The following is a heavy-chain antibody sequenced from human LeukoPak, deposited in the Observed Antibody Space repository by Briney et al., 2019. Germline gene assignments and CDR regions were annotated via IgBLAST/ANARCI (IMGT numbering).Heavy chain of an antibody. D-gene: IGHD3-9*01. V-gene: IGHV3-30*02. J-gene: IGHJ4*02. CDR3: AKDFTWYYDILTGYYREALPFDY. CDR1: GFTFSSYG. CDR2: IRYDGSNK. Sequence: GGSLRLSCAASGFTFSSYGMHWVRQAPGKGLGWVAFIRYDGSNKYYADSVKGRFTISRDNSKNTLYLQMNSLRAEDTAVYYCAKDFTWYYDILTGYYREALPFDYWGQGTLVTVSS.